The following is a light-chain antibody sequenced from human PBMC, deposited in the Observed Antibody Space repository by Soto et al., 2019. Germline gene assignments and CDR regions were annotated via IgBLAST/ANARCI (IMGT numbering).Light chain of an antibody. J-gene: IGLJ2*01. CDR2: DVT. CDR1: SSDVGGYNS. Sequence: QSALTQPRSVSGSPGQSVTISCTGTSSDVGGYNSLSWYQQHPGKAPKLMIYDVTNRPSGVPDRFSGSKSGNTASLTISGLQAEDEAEYYCCSYAGTYTLVVFGGGTKLTVL. CDR3: CSYAGTYTLVV. V-gene: IGLV2-11*01.